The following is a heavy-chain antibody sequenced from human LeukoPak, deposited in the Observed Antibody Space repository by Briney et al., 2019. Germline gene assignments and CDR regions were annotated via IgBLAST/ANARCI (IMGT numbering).Heavy chain of an antibody. CDR3: ARGGGDNWNDGDYFDY. J-gene: IGHJ4*02. D-gene: IGHD1-1*01. CDR2: IYYSGST. CDR1: GVSISSYY. V-gene: IGHV4-59*01. Sequence: SETLSLTCTVSGVSISSYYWSWIRRPPGKGLEWIGYIYYSGSTNYNPSLKSRVTISVDTSKNQFSLKLSSVTAADTAVYYCARGGGDNWNDGDYFDYWGQGTLVTVSS.